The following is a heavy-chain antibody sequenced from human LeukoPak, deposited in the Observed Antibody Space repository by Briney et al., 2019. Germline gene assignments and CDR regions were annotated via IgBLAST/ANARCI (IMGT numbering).Heavy chain of an antibody. CDR2: IIPIFGTA. CDR1: GGTFSSYA. V-gene: IGHV1-69*05. J-gene: IGHJ5*02. Sequence: SVKVSCKASGGTFSSYAISWVRQAPGQGLEWMGSIIPIFGTANYAQKFQGRVTITTDESTSTAYMELSSLRSEDTAVYYCASTQGYSYGFNWFDPWGQGTLVTVSS. D-gene: IGHD5-18*01. CDR3: ASTQGYSYGFNWFDP.